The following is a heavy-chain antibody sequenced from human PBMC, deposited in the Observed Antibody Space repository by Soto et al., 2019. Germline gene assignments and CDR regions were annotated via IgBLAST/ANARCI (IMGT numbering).Heavy chain of an antibody. J-gene: IGHJ5*02. Sequence: ASVKVSCKASGYTFTSYTIHWVRQAPGQRLEWMGWINTGNGDTKYSQRFQGRVTITRDTSASTAYMELSSLKSEDTAVYYCARADCSSTSCSLGFDPWGQGTLVTVSS. CDR1: GYTFTSYT. CDR2: INTGNGDT. CDR3: ARADCSSTSCSLGFDP. D-gene: IGHD2-2*01. V-gene: IGHV1-3*04.